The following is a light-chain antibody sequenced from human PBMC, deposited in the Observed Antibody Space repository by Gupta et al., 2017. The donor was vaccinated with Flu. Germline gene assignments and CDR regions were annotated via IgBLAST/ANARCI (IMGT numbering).Light chain of an antibody. J-gene: IGKJ2*01. Sequence: EHVLTQSPATLSWSPGERANLSCRASQSVSSPLAWYQQKTGQYPRLLIHYASNRASGIPASFMGSGSWTAFTLIISRLQPEDYALYHCLQRSNGPPYTFGQGTKLEIK. CDR2: YAS. V-gene: IGKV3-11*01. CDR3: LQRSNGPPYT. CDR1: QSVSSP.